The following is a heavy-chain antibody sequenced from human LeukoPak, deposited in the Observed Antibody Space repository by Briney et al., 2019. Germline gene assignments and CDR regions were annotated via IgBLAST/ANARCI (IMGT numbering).Heavy chain of an antibody. J-gene: IGHJ4*02. CDR1: GGSFSGYY. CDR3: ARSQNYYGSGDY. CDR2: INHSGST. D-gene: IGHD3-10*01. Sequence: SETRSLTWAVDGGSFSGYYWSWIRQPPGKGLEWIGEINHSGSTNYNPSLKSRVTISVDTSRNHFSVKLSSVTAADTAVYYCARSQNYYGSGDYWSQGTLVTVSS. V-gene: IGHV4-34*01.